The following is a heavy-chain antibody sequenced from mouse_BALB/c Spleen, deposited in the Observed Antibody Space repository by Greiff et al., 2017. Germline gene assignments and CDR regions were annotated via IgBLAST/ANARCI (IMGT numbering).Heavy chain of an antibody. Sequence: QVQLQQSGAELVRPGTSVKVSCKASGYAFTNYLIEWVKQRPGQGLEWIGVINPGSGGTNYNEKFKGKATLTADKSSSTAYMQLSSLTSDDSAVYFCARSPYYRYDEGFAYWGQGTLVTVSA. V-gene: IGHV1-54*01. D-gene: IGHD2-14*01. J-gene: IGHJ3*01. CDR3: ARSPYYRYDEGFAY. CDR2: INPGSGGT. CDR1: GYAFTNYL.